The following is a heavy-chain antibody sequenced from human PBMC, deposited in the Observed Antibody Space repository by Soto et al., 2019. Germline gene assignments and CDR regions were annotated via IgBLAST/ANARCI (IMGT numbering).Heavy chain of an antibody. V-gene: IGHV1-2*04. CDR3: ARVRPRGEDFDY. D-gene: IGHD3-16*01. Sequence: ASVKVSCKASGYTFTGHYMHWVRQAPGQGLEWMGWINPNSGGTNYAQKLQGWVTMTRDTSISTAYMELSRLRSDDTAVYYCARVRPRGEDFDYWGQGTLVTVSS. J-gene: IGHJ4*02. CDR2: INPNSGGT. CDR1: GYTFTGHY.